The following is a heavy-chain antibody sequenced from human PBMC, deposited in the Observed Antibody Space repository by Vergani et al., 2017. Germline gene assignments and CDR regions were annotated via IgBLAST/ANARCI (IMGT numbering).Heavy chain of an antibody. D-gene: IGHD6-19*01. CDR3: ARGLTDYDSGWYSPGWFDP. V-gene: IGHV4-39*01. J-gene: IGHJ5*02. Sequence: QLQLKESGPGLVKPSETLSLTCDVSGGSVTSTSYHWAWIRLPPGKGLEWIGSLYNPGKTYYNSSLESRLSLSVDTSTNQFFMRLNSVTAADTAVYYCARGLTDYDSGWYSPGWFDPWGQGLTAIVSS. CDR2: LYNPGKT. CDR1: GGSVTSTSYH.